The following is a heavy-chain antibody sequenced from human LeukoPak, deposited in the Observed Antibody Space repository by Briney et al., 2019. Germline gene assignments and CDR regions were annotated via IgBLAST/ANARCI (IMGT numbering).Heavy chain of an antibody. CDR2: IYTSGST. CDR3: ARDEDGYSYGYSDYFDY. D-gene: IGHD5-18*01. Sequence: SGTLSLTCTVSGGSISSYYWSWIRQPAGKGLEWIGRIYTSGSTNYNPSLKSRVTMSVDTSKNQFSLKLSSVTAADTAVYYCARDEDGYSYGYSDYFDYWGQGTLVTVSS. V-gene: IGHV4-4*07. CDR1: GGSISSYY. J-gene: IGHJ4*02.